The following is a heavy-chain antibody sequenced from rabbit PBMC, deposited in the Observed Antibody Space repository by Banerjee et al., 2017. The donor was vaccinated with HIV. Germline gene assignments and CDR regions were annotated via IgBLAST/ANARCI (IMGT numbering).Heavy chain of an antibody. Sequence: QSLEESGGDLVKPGASLTLTCTASGFSFSSSYWICWVRQAPGKGLEWIACIDAGSSGSTYYASWAKGRFTISKTSSTTVTLQMTSLTAADTATYFCARVVALTRLDLWGPGTLVTVS. CDR1: GFSFSSSYW. CDR2: IDAGSSGST. CDR3: ARVVALTRLDL. V-gene: IGHV1S40*01. D-gene: IGHD4-1*01. J-gene: IGHJ3*01.